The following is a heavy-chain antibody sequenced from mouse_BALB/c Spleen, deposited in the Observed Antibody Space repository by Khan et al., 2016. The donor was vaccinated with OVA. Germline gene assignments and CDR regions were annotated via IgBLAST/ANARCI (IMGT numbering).Heavy chain of an antibody. Sequence: QVQLQQPGAELVKAGASVKMSCKASGYTFTSYWMHWVKQRLGQGLEWFAETNPTNGRTYYNEKFKSKATLTVDKSSSTGYMLLSGPKFEDSAVYYCARIKKIVATYFDYWGQGTTLTVSS. J-gene: IGHJ2*01. CDR2: TNPTNGRT. CDR3: ARIKKIVATYFDY. CDR1: GYTFTSYW. D-gene: IGHD1-1*01. V-gene: IGHV1S81*02.